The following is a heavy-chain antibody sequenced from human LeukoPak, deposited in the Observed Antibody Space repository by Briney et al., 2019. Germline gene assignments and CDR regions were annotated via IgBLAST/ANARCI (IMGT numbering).Heavy chain of an antibody. Sequence: GGSLRLSCAASGFTFSSYWMSWVRQTPGKGLEWVANIKPDGSEKFYVDSVKGRFTISRDNPKNSLYLQMNSLRADDTAVYYCVRIRYDSSGRYFDNWGQGTLVTVSS. V-gene: IGHV3-7*02. CDR3: VRIRYDSSGRYFDN. D-gene: IGHD3-22*01. CDR2: IKPDGSEK. J-gene: IGHJ4*02. CDR1: GFTFSSYW.